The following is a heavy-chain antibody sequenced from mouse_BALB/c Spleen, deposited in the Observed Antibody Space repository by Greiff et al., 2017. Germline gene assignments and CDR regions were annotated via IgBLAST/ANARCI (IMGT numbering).Heavy chain of an antibody. J-gene: IGHJ3*01. D-gene: IGHD3-2*01. CDR3: ARHDSSGYWFAY. CDR2: ISSGGSYT. CDR1: GFTFSSYG. Sequence: EVKLQESGGDLVKPGGSLKLSCAASGFTFSSYGMSWVRQTPDKRLEWVATISSGGSYTYYPDSVKGRFTISRDNAKNTLYLQMSSLKSEDTAMYYCARHDSSGYWFAYWGQGTLVTVSA. V-gene: IGHV5-6*01.